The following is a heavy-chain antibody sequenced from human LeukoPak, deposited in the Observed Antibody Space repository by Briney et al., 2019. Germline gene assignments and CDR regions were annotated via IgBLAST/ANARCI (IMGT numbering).Heavy chain of an antibody. V-gene: IGHV3-7*03. Sequence: GGAPRLSCAASGFSFCSYLVKWGRQAPGEGLEWVASINHNGNVNYYVDSVKGRFTISRDNAKNSLYLQMNNLRAEDTAVYYCARDSYYDSSLRWFDPWGQGTLVTVSS. CDR1: GFSFCSYL. CDR2: INHNGNVN. J-gene: IGHJ5*02. D-gene: IGHD3-22*01. CDR3: ARDSYYDSSLRWFDP.